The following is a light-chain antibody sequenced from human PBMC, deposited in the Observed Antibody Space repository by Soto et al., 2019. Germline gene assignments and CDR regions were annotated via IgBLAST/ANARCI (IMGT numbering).Light chain of an antibody. J-gene: IGKJ4*01. V-gene: IGKV1-8*01. CDR1: QGVYSF. CDR2: GAS. Sequence: IRMIPSPSSLSATTGDRDTITCRASQGVYSFLAWYQQKPGKVPKLLIYGASTLQSGVPSRFSGSESGTDFTLTISRLQSEDSATYYCQQYYSYPLTFGGGTKVDIK. CDR3: QQYYSYPLT.